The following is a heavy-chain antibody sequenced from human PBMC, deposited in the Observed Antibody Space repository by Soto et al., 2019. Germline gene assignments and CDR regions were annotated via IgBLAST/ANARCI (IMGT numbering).Heavy chain of an antibody. Sequence: QVQLVQSGAEVKKPGSSVKVSCKVSGGTFNISWVRQAPGQGLEWMGGIIPVIDTANYARKFQGRVVISADRATNIVYMERMSLTLEDTAVYYCARGSGADAFDIWGQVTMVTVSS. CDR3: ARGSGADAFDI. CDR1: GGTFN. CDR2: IIPVIDTA. D-gene: IGHD7-27*01. V-gene: IGHV1-69*06. J-gene: IGHJ3*02.